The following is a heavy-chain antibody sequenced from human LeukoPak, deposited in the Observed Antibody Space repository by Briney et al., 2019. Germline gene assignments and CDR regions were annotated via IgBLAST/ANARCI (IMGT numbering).Heavy chain of an antibody. CDR2: VHYSGAT. V-gene: IGHV4-59*12. CDR1: SDSISGYF. CDR3: AIEEAYGSGSSDY. Sequence: SETLSLTCTVSSDSISGYFWSWIRQTPGKGLEWIGYVHYSGATNYNPSLKSRVIMSVDTSKDQFSLKLNSVTAADTAVYYCAIEEAYGSGSSDYWGQGTLVTVSS. J-gene: IGHJ4*02. D-gene: IGHD3-10*01.